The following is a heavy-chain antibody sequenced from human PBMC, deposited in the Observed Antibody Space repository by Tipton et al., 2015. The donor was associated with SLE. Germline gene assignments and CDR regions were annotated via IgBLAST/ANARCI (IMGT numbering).Heavy chain of an antibody. Sequence: TLSLTCIVSGGSITNYYWSWIRQPPGKGLEWIGYIYSSGSTDYNPSLEGRVTISVDSSKNQFSLRLTSVSAADTAVYYCARGAPSGYHFDCWGQGTLVTVSS. J-gene: IGHJ4*02. CDR2: IYSSGST. D-gene: IGHD3-22*01. V-gene: IGHV4-59*01. CDR1: GGSITNYY. CDR3: ARGAPSGYHFDC.